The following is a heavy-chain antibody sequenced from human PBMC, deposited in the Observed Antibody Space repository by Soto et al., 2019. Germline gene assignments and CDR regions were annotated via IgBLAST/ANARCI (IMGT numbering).Heavy chain of an antibody. V-gene: IGHV4-59*01. J-gene: IGHJ5*02. D-gene: IGHD2-21*02. CDR3: ARDIVVVTGNWIDP. CDR1: GGSISSYY. CDR2: IYYSGST. Sequence: PSETLSLTCTVSGGSISSYYWSWIRQPPGKGLEWIGYIYYSGSTNYNPSLKSRVTISVDTSKNQFSLKLSSVTAADTAVYYCARDIVVVTGNWIDPWGQGTLVTVSS.